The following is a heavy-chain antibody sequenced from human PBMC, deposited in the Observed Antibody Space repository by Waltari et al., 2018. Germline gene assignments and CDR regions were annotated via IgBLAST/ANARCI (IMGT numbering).Heavy chain of an antibody. CDR3: ARGRDVFAGVDYNWFDP. D-gene: IGHD5-12*01. CDR2: LKPKSGNT. CDR1: GYRFYSYE. V-gene: IGHV1-8*01. J-gene: IGHJ5*02. Sequence: QVQLVQSGAEVMKSGASVKVSCHASGYRFYSYEINWVRQAAGQGLEWMGGLKPKSGNTGYAQKCRGRVTLTGDTSTSTAYMVLSGLKSEDTAIYYCARGRDVFAGVDYNWFDPWGQGTLVTVSS.